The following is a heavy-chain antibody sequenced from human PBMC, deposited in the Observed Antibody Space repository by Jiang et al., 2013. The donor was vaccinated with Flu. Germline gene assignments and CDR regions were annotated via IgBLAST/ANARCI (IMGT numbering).Heavy chain of an antibody. CDR2: IGGGGSNT. V-gene: IGHV3-23*01. Sequence: SGGGLVQPGGSLRLSCAASGFTFGSHAMSWVRQAPGKGLEWVSTIGGGGSNTYYADSVKGRFTISRDNSKGTLYLQLNSLRAEDTALYYCAKWGGQGSSGFFDYWGQGALVTVSS. CDR3: AKWGGQGSSGFFDY. D-gene: IGHD3-10*01. J-gene: IGHJ4*02. CDR1: GFTFGSHA.